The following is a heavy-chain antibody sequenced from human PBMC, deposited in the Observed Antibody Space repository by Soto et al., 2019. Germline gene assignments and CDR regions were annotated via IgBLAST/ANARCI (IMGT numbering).Heavy chain of an antibody. CDR3: ARPEGLQLWLLAFDI. D-gene: IGHD5-18*01. J-gene: IGHJ3*02. Sequence: GESLKISCKGSGYSFTSYWIGWVRQMPGKGLEWMAIIYPGDSDTRYSPSFQGQVTISADKSISTAYLQWSSLKASDTAMYYCARPEGLQLWLLAFDIWGQRKMVTVSS. V-gene: IGHV5-51*01. CDR2: IYPGDSDT. CDR1: GYSFTSYW.